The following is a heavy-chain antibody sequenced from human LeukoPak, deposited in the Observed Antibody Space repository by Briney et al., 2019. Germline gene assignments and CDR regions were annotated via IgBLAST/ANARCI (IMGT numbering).Heavy chain of an antibody. CDR1: GYSISSGHY. D-gene: IGHD3-16*01. CDR2: IYHSGST. J-gene: IGHJ4*02. Sequence: SETLSLTCAVSGYSISSGHYWGWIRQPPGKGLEWIGSIYHSGSTYYNPSLKSRVTISVDTSKRQFSLTLSSVTAADTAVYYWARNRSEPLVNGGSFDSWGQGTLVTVSS. V-gene: IGHV4-38-2*01. CDR3: ARNRSEPLVNGGSFDS.